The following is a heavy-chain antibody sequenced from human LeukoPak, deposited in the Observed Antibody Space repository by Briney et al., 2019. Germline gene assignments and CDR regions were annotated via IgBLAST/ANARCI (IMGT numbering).Heavy chain of an antibody. J-gene: IGHJ4*02. D-gene: IGHD6-19*01. Sequence: ASVKISCKVSGYTFTDYYMHWVQQAPGKGLEWMGLVDPEDGATIYAEKFQGRVTITADTSTDTAYMKLSSLRSEDTAVYYCATAPLFIAVAGTSGYWGQGTLVTVST. CDR1: GYTFTDYY. CDR2: VDPEDGAT. V-gene: IGHV1-69-2*01. CDR3: ATAPLFIAVAGTSGY.